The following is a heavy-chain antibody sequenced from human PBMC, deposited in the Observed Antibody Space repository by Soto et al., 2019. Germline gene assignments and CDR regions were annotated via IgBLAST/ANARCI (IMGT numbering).Heavy chain of an antibody. CDR3: ATDRGTSSSSWYNY. J-gene: IGHJ4*02. V-gene: IGHV1-24*01. CDR1: GYTLTELS. CDR2: FDPEDGET. D-gene: IGHD6-13*01. Sequence: GASVKVSCKVSGYTLTELSMHWVRQAPGKGLEWMGGFDPEDGETIYAQKFQGRVTMTEDTSTDTAYMELSSLRSEDTAVYYCATDRGTSSSSWYNYWGQGTLVTVSS.